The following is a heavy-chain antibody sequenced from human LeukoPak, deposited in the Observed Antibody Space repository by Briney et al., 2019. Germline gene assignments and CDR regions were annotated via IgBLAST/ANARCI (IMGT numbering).Heavy chain of an antibody. CDR3: ARHSIYHYYFDY. D-gene: IGHD1-14*01. CDR1: GGSISSVIYY. J-gene: IGHJ4*02. CDR2: INYSGTT. Sequence: SETLSLTCTVSGGSISSVIYYWGWIRQPLGKGLEWIGSINYSGTTYYNPSLKSRLTMSVDTSKNQFSLQLSSVTAADTAVYYCARHSIYHYYFDYWGQGTLVTVSS. V-gene: IGHV4-39*01.